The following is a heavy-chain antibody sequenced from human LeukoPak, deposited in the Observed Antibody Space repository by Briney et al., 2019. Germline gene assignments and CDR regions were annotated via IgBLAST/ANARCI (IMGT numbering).Heavy chain of an antibody. V-gene: IGHV3-30*04. Sequence: GGSLRLSCAVSGFTFSNYAMNWVRQAPGKGLEWVTVISYDGSNKYYADSVKGRFTISRDNSKNTLYLQMNSLRAEDTAVYYCAELGITMIGGVWGKGTTVTISS. CDR3: AELGITMIGGV. CDR1: GFTFSNYA. J-gene: IGHJ6*04. D-gene: IGHD3-10*02. CDR2: ISYDGSNK.